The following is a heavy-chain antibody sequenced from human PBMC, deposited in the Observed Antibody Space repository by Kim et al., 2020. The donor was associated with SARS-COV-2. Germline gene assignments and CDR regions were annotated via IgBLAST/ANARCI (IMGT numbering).Heavy chain of an antibody. CDR3: ARDAWGGTSDY. D-gene: IGHD1-1*01. CDR2: INHSGST. V-gene: IGHV4-34*01. J-gene: IGHJ4*02. Sequence: SETLSLTCAVYGGSFSGYYWSWIRQPPGKGLEWIGEINHSGSTNYNPSLKSRVTISVDTSKNQFSLKLSSVTAADTAVYYCARDAWGGTSDYWGQGTLVT. CDR1: GGSFSGYY.